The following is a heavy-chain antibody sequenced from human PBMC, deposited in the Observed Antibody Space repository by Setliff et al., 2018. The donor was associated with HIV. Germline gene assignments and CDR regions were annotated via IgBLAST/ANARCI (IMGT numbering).Heavy chain of an antibody. CDR2: INPKSGDT. CDR1: GYMFTDYY. CDR3: ARVGGGYYDSNERSWFDP. J-gene: IGHJ5*02. Sequence: ASVKVSCKASGYMFTDYYIHWVRQAPGQGLEWMGWINPKSGDTKYGQRFQGRVTMTRDTSITTAYMELSRVRSDDTAVYYCARVGGGYYDSNERSWFDPWGQGTLVTVSS. D-gene: IGHD3-22*01. V-gene: IGHV1-2*02.